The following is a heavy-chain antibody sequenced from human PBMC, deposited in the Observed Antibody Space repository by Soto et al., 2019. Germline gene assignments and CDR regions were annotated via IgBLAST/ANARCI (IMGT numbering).Heavy chain of an antibody. V-gene: IGHV1-58*01. J-gene: IGHJ4*02. Sequence: QVKVVQSGPEVKKPGTSVKVSCKTSGFTFTTSSVQWVRQARGQRLEFMGWIVVGSGDTHYAQKFQEGVTFTRDMSTSTAYMELTSLRSEDTAVYYCAAIWGGTTRYDYWGQGTLVTVSS. CDR1: GFTFTTSS. CDR2: IVVGSGDT. CDR3: AAIWGGTTRYDY. D-gene: IGHD1-7*01.